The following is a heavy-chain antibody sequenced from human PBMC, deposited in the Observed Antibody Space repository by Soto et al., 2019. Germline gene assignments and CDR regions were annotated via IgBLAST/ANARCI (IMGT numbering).Heavy chain of an antibody. D-gene: IGHD3-16*02. CDR3: ARGVMITFGGVIVIPGTSYYYYGMDV. V-gene: IGHV3-21*01. J-gene: IGHJ6*02. CDR2: ISSSSSYI. CDR1: GFTFSSYS. Sequence: PGGSLRLSCAASGFTFSSYSMNWVRQAPGKGLEWVSSISSSSSYIYYADPVKGRFTISRDNAKNSLYLQMNSLRAEDTAVYYCARGVMITFGGVIVIPGTSYYYYGMDVWGQGTTVTVSS.